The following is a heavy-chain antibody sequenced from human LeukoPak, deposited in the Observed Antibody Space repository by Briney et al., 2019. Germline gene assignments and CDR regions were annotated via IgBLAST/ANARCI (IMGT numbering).Heavy chain of an antibody. J-gene: IGHJ4*02. D-gene: IGHD4-17*01. CDR2: ISSDGKEK. CDR1: GFTFSSNG. Sequence: GGSLRLSCAASGFTFSSNGMHWVRQAPGKGLEWVAAISSDGKEKYYADSVKGRFTISGDNSRNTLFLQMNSLRAEDTAVYYCAKGQRFSGEYSFDYWGQGTLVTVSS. V-gene: IGHV3-30*04. CDR3: AKGQRFSGEYSFDY.